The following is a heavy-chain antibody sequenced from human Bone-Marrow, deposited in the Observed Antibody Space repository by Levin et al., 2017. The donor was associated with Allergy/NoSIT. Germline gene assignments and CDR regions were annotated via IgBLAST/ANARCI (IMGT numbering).Heavy chain of an antibody. CDR1: GYTFTGYY. Sequence: GESLKISCKASGYTFTGYYMHWVRQAPGQGLEWMGWINPNSGGTNYAQKFQGRVTMTRDTSISTAYMELSRLRSDDTAVYYCARVSTMIVVCPDYWGQGTLVTVSS. CDR3: ARVSTMIVVCPDY. V-gene: IGHV1-2*02. D-gene: IGHD3-22*01. J-gene: IGHJ4*02. CDR2: INPNSGGT.